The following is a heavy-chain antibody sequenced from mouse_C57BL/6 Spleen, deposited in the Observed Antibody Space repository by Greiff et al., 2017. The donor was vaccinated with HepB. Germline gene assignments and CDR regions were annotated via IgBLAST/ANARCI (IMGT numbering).Heavy chain of an antibody. Sequence: VQGVESGPGLVQPSQSLSITCTVSGFSLTSYGVHWVRQSPGKGLEWLGVIWSGGSTDYNAAFISRLSISKDNSKSQVFFKMNSLQADDTAIYYCARGGYDDDPYYAMDYWGQGTSVTVSS. V-gene: IGHV2-2*01. CDR3: ARGGYDDDPYYAMDY. CDR1: GFSLTSYG. J-gene: IGHJ4*01. CDR2: IWSGGST. D-gene: IGHD2-2*01.